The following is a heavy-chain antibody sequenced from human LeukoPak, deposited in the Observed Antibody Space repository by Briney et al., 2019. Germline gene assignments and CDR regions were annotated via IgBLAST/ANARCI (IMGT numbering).Heavy chain of an antibody. J-gene: IGHJ4*02. CDR1: GFNFSTYV. CDR2: ISGRGAGT. Sequence: PGWSLRLSCAASGFNFSTYVMTWVRQAPGKGLEWVSGISGRGAGTYYADSVTGRFTISRDNSKNTLYLQMNSLRGEDTAKYYCAKDREVQFSQWSGFFDSWGQGTLVTVSS. V-gene: IGHV3-23*01. CDR3: AKDREVQFSQWSGFFDS. D-gene: IGHD3-3*01.